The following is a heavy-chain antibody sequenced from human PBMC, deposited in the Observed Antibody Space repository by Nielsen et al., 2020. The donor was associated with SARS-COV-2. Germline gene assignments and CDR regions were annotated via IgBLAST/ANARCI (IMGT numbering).Heavy chain of an antibody. D-gene: IGHD2/OR15-2a*01. J-gene: IGHJ3*02. Sequence: ASVKVSCKASGYTFTGYYMHWVRQAPGQGLEWMGRINPNSGGTNYAQKFQGRVTVTRDTSISTAYMELSRLRSDDTAVYYCARPTFLPVARGSNSFDAFDMWGQGTMVTVSS. CDR3: ARPTFLPVARGSNSFDAFDM. CDR1: GYTFTGYY. CDR2: INPNSGGT. V-gene: IGHV1-2*06.